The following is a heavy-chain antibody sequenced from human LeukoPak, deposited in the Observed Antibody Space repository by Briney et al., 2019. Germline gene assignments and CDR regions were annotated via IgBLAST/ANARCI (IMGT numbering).Heavy chain of an antibody. D-gene: IGHD5-24*01. CDR1: GFTFSSYA. J-gene: IGHJ4*02. V-gene: IGHV3-72*01. CDR2: SRDKANSYTT. CDR3: ANFFGNNFGF. Sequence: GSLRLSCAASGFTFSSYAMNWVRQAPGKGLEWVGRSRDKANSYTTEYAASVEGRFTISRDNSKNSLYLQMNSLKTEDTAVYYCANFFGNNFGFWGQGTLVTVSS.